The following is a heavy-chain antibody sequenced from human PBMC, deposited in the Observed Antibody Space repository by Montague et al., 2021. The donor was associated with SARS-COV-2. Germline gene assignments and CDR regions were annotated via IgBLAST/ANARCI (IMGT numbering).Heavy chain of an antibody. CDR3: TSGSEGNYNVMDV. J-gene: IGHJ6*02. CDR2: TYYRSKWNN. CDR1: GDSVSSNGAT. Sequence: CAVSGDSVSSNGATWNWVRQSPSIGSEWLGRTYYRSKWNNDYAVSVRGRVTINPDTSKNQFSLQLNSVTPEDTAIYYCTSGSEGNYNVMDVWGQGTTVTVSS. D-gene: IGHD1-1*01. V-gene: IGHV6-1*01.